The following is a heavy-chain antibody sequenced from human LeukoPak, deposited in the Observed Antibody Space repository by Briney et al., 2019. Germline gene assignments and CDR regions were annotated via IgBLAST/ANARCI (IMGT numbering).Heavy chain of an antibody. D-gene: IGHD3-16*02. V-gene: IGHV3-15*01. CDR3: ARGYYDYVWGSYRSPSPFDY. J-gene: IGHJ4*02. CDR2: IKSKTDGGTT. CDR1: GFTFSNAW. Sequence: GGSLRLSCAASGFTFSNAWMSWVRQAPGKGLEWVGRIKSKTDGGTTDYAAPVKGRFTISRDDSKNTLYLQMNSLKTEDTAVYYCARGYYDYVWGSYRSPSPFDYWGQGTLVTVSS.